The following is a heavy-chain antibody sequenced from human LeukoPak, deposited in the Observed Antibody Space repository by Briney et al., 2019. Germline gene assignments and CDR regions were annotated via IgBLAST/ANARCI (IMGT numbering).Heavy chain of an antibody. D-gene: IGHD3-10*02. CDR3: AELGITMIGGV. CDR2: ISSSGSTI. CDR1: GFTFSSYE. J-gene: IGHJ6*04. Sequence: GGSLRLSCAASGFTFSSYEMNWVRQTPGKGLEWVSYISSSGSTIYYADSVKGRFTIFRDNAKNSLYLQMNSLRAEDTAVYYCAELGITMIGGVWGKGTTVTISS. V-gene: IGHV3-48*03.